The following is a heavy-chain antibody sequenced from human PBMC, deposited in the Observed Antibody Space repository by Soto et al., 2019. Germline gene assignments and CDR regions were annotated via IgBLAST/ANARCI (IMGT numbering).Heavy chain of an antibody. D-gene: IGHD1-26*01. V-gene: IGHV1-69*13. J-gene: IGHJ3*02. CDR1: GGTFSSYA. Sequence: ASVKVSCKASGGTFSSYAISWVRQAPGQGLEWMGGIIPIFGTANYAQKFQGRVTITADESTSTAYMELSSLRSEDTAVYYCARPSGSLDAFDIWGQGTMVTVSS. CDR2: IIPIFGTA. CDR3: ARPSGSLDAFDI.